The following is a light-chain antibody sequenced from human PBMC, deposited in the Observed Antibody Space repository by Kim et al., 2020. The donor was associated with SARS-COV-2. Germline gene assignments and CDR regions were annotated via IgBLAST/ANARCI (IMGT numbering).Light chain of an antibody. J-gene: IGLJ2*01. CDR3: SSRASGPYRVI. CDR1: SLRTYF. CDR2: GKS. V-gene: IGLV3-19*01. Sequence: SSELTQDPVVSVALGQTVRITCQGDSLRTYFASWYQQRPGQAPRLVFHGKSNRPSMIPDRFSGSSSGDTASLTITGAQAEDDADYYCSSRASGPYRVIFGGGTQLTVL.